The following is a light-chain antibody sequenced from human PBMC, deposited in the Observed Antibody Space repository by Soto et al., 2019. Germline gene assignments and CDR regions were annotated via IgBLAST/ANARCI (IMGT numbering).Light chain of an antibody. J-gene: IGKJ1*01. V-gene: IGKV1-5*01. CDR1: QSISDW. CDR2: DAS. Sequence: DIPMTQSPSTLSASVGDRVTITCRASQSISDWLAWYQQKPGKAPKLLIYDASSLESGVPSRFSGSGSGTEFTLTISSLQPDDFATYYCQQHNSSPWTFGQGTTVEIK. CDR3: QQHNSSPWT.